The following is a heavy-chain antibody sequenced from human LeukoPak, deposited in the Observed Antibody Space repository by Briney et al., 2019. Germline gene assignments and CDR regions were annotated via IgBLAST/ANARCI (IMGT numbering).Heavy chain of an antibody. V-gene: IGHV3-15*01. CDR2: IKSKTDGGTT. CDR3: TTDQVQYSSSWYTSLDY. D-gene: IGHD6-13*01. CDR1: RFTFSNAW. Sequence: GGSLRLSCAASRFTFSNAWMSWVRQAPGKGLEWVGRIKSKTDGGTTDYAAPVKGRFTISRDDSNNTLYLQMNSLKTEDTAVYYCTTDQVQYSSSWYTSLDYWGQGTLVTVSS. J-gene: IGHJ4*02.